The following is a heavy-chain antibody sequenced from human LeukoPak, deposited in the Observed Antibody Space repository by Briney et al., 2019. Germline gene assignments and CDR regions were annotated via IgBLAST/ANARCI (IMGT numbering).Heavy chain of an antibody. V-gene: IGHV1-69*01. CDR1: GGTFTSYA. Sequence: SVKVSCKASGGTFTSYAISWVRQAPGQGLEWMGGIIPIFGTANYAQKFQGRVTITADESTSTAYMELSSLRSEDTAGYYCARDRLSESPGQRMNWFDPWGQGTLVTVSS. J-gene: IGHJ5*02. D-gene: IGHD1-1*01. CDR2: IIPIFGTA. CDR3: ARDRLSESPGQRMNWFDP.